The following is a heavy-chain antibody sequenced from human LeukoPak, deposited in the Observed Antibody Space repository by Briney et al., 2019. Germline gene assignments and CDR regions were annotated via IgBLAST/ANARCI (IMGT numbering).Heavy chain of an antibody. D-gene: IGHD6-19*01. V-gene: IGHV3-23*01. CDR1: GFTFSSYS. J-gene: IGHJ4*02. Sequence: PGGSLRLSCAASGFTFSSYSMNWVRQAPGEGLEWVSAISGNGDNTYYADSVKGRFAISRDNSKNTLYLQMSSLRAEDTAVYYCANWDGSYNSGWYDYWGQGTLVTVSS. CDR3: ANWDGSYNSGWYDY. CDR2: ISGNGDNT.